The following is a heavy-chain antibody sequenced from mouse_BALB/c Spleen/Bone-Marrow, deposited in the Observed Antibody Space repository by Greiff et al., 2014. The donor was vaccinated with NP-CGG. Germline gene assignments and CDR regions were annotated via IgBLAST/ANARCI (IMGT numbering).Heavy chain of an antibody. V-gene: IGHV5-17*02. J-gene: IGHJ2*01. CDR2: ISSDNGAI. D-gene: IGHD4-1*01. Sequence: EVQLVESGGGLVQPGGSRKLSCAASGFTFSSFGMHWVRQAPEKGLEWIAYISSDNGAIFYADTVKGRFTISRDNPKNTLFLQMTSLRSEDTAIYFCTRGGNWEDFDYWGQGTTLTVSS. CDR1: GFTFSSFG. CDR3: TRGGNWEDFDY.